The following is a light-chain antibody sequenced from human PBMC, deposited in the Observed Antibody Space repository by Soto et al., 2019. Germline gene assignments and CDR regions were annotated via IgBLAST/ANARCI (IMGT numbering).Light chain of an antibody. Sequence: AIQMTESPSSLSASVGDRVTINCRASQDIRKDLGWYQQKHGTAPQILIYGASTLQTGVASRFSGSGSATDFTLTISSLQPEDSAAYYCLHDYNYPFTFGQVTKVDTK. CDR3: LHDYNYPFT. J-gene: IGKJ2*01. V-gene: IGKV1-6*01. CDR1: QDIRKD. CDR2: GAS.